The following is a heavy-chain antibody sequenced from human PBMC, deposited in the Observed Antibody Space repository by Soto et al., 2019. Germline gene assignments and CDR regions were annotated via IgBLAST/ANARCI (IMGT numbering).Heavy chain of an antibody. V-gene: IGHV1-18*01. CDR1: GYTFSSYA. Sequence: QVPLVQSGAEVKKPGASVKVSCKPSGYTFSSYALSWVRQAPGQGLEWMGWISGYNGNTNYAQRLQGSVNMTTDTSTSTAYMELRSLRSDDTAVYYCATMRGDQQLVTHLEAYYSDGMDVWGHGTTVTVSS. D-gene: IGHD6-13*01. CDR2: ISGYNGNT. CDR3: ATMRGDQQLVTHLEAYYSDGMDV. J-gene: IGHJ6*02.